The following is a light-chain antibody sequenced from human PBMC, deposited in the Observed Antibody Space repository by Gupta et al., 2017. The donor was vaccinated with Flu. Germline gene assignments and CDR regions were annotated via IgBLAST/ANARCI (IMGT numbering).Light chain of an antibody. V-gene: IGLV1-51*01. J-gene: IGLJ3*02. CDR1: NSNIGKNY. Sequence: QSVLTQPPSVSAAPGQKVTISCSGSNSNIGKNYVSWYQQFPGTAPKLLIYDSNKRPSGIPDRFSGSKSGTSATLAITGLQTGDEADYYCETWDSSLSAGVFGGGTKLTVL. CDR3: ETWDSSLSAGV. CDR2: DSN.